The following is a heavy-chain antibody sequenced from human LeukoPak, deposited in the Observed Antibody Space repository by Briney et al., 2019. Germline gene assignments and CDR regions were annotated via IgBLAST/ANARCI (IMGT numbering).Heavy chain of an antibody. CDR3: ARQGVVPNKAGWYFDL. Sequence: SETLSLTCIVSGGSMSSTDHFWGWIRQPPGKGLEWIGSSYYTGTIFYSPSLESRGTISIDTSKNQFSLKIRSVTAADTAVYYCARQGVVPNKAGWYFDLWGRGALVTVSS. V-gene: IGHV4-39*01. D-gene: IGHD3-10*01. CDR1: GGSMSSTDHF. J-gene: IGHJ2*01. CDR2: SYYTGTI.